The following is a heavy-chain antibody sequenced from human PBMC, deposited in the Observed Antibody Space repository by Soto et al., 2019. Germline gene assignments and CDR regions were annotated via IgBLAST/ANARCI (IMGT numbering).Heavy chain of an antibody. CDR2: ISNDGNRK. Sequence: QVQLVESGGGVVQPGGSLRLSCVASGFTFSSQAMHWVRQAPGKGLDWVAVISNDGNRKYYADSLKGRFTISRDNYMDTLYRQRNGLGVEDSAVYYCARDIYSHGSVGNREIWGQGTMVTVSS. CDR3: ARDIYSHGSVGNREI. J-gene: IGHJ3*02. D-gene: IGHD6-25*01. V-gene: IGHV3-30-3*01. CDR1: GFTFSSQA.